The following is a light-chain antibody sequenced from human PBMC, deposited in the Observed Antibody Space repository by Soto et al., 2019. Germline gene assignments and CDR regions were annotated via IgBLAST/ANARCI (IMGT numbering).Light chain of an antibody. CDR1: SSNIGPNYD. CDR2: ANT. J-gene: IGLJ2*01. CDR3: QSNDNSLSGAV. V-gene: IGLV1-40*01. Sequence: QSVLTQPPSVSGAPGQRVTISCTWSSSNIGPNYDVHWYQQLPGTAPKLLIYANTNRPSGVPDRFSASKSGTSASLAVTGVQDEDEADYYCQSNDNSLSGAVFGGGTKVTVL.